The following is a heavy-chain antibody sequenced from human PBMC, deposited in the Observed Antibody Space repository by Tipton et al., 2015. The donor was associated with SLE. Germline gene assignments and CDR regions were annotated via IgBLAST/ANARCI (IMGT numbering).Heavy chain of an antibody. CDR3: ARESLELVRLVDQYYGMDV. J-gene: IGHJ6*02. D-gene: IGHD3-3*01. CDR1: GGSIRSSRYY. CDR2: IFYTGIT. Sequence: LRLSCSVSGGSIRSSRYYWGWIRQPPGKGLEWIGTIFYTGITYYNPSLQSRVTISIDTSKNQFSLKLNSVTAADTAVYFCARESLELVRLVDQYYGMDVWGQGTTVAVSS. V-gene: IGHV4-39*07.